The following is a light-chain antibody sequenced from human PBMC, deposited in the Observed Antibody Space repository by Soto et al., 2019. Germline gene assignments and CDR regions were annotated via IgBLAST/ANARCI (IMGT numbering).Light chain of an antibody. CDR2: GAS. CDR3: QQFDNWPLT. Sequence: EIVMTQSPATLSVSPGERATLSCRASQSVSTNLAWYQHKPGQAPRLLIYGASTRATGIPASFSGSGSGTEFTLTIRSLQSEDFAIYYCQQFDNWPLTFGGGTKVEIK. CDR1: QSVSTN. V-gene: IGKV3-15*01. J-gene: IGKJ4*01.